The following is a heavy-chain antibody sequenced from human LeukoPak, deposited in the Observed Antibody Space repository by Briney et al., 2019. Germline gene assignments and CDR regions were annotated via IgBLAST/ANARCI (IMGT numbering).Heavy chain of an antibody. CDR2: ISWSGGST. J-gene: IGHJ4*02. D-gene: IGHD1-26*01. V-gene: IGHV3-23*01. CDR1: GFTFSSYA. Sequence: GGALRLSCAASGFTFSSYAVRWVRQAPGKGLEWVSAISWSGGSTYYADSVKGRLTISRDNSKNTLYFQMNSLRAEDTAVSYCAREEPGYWGQGTLVTVSS. CDR3: AREEPGY.